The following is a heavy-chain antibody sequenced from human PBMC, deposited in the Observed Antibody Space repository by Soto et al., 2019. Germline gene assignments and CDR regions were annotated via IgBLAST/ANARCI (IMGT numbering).Heavy chain of an antibody. J-gene: IGHJ6*02. Sequence: GGSLRLSSAASGFTFSSYDMHWVRQPTGKGLEWVSAIGTAGDTYYPGSVKGRFTISRENAKNSLYLQMNSLRAGDTAVYYCARDRATYGMEVWGQGTTVTVSS. CDR3: ARDRATYGMEV. CDR1: GFTFSSYD. V-gene: IGHV3-13*01. CDR2: IGTAGDT.